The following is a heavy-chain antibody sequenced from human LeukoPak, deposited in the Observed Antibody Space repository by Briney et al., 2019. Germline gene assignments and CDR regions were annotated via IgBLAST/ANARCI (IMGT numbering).Heavy chain of an antibody. CDR2: VDPEDGET. CDR1: GYTFTDYY. Sequence: ASVKVSCKVSGYTFTDYYMHWVQQAPGKGLEWVGLVDPEDGETIYAEKFQGRVTITADTSTDTAYMEVSSLRSEDTAVYYCATVSVPAAIKGVIAGVWCFDPWGQGTLVTVSS. V-gene: IGHV1-69-2*01. D-gene: IGHD2-2*02. CDR3: ATVSVPAAIKGVIAGVWCFDP. J-gene: IGHJ5*02.